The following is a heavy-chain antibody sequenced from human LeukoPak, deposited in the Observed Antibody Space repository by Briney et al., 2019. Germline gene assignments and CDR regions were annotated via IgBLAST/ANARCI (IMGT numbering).Heavy chain of an antibody. CDR1: GYSFTSYW. D-gene: IGHD4-17*01. J-gene: IGHJ4*02. CDR3: ARHRANYGAAGFFDY. V-gene: IGHV5-51*01. CDR2: IYPGDSDI. Sequence: GESLKISCKGSGYSFTSYWIGWVRQMPGKGLEWMGIIYPGDSDIRYSPSFQGQVTISADKSINAAYLQWSSLKASDTAMYYCARHRANYGAAGFFDYWGQGTLVTVSS.